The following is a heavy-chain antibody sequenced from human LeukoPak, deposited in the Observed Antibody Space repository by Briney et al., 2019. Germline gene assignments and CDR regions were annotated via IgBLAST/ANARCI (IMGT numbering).Heavy chain of an antibody. CDR2: ISYDGSNK. J-gene: IGHJ6*03. CDR1: GFTFSSYA. CDR3: AKRGDFTGYYYYYYMDV. V-gene: IGHV3-30*04. D-gene: IGHD3-16*01. Sequence: PGGSLRLSCAASGFTFSSYAMHWVRQAPGKGLEWVAVISYDGSNKYYADSVKGRFTISRDNSKNTLYLQMNSLRAEDTAVYYCAKRGDFTGYYYYYYMDVWGKGTAVTISS.